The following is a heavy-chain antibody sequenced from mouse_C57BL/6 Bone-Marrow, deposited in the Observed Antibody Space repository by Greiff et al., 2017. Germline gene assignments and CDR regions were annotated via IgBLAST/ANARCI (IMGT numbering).Heavy chain of an antibody. CDR1: GFTFTDYY. V-gene: IGHV7-4*01. CDR3: VKGSTIGAWFDY. Sequence: EVKVVESGGGLVQPGASLRLSCAASGFTFTDYYMSWVRQPPGKAPEWLALIRHKANGYTTEYTASVKGRFTISRDNSQNILYLQMNTLRAEDSATYYCVKGSTIGAWFDYWGKGTLVTVSA. J-gene: IGHJ3*01. D-gene: IGHD2-14*01. CDR2: IRHKANGYTT.